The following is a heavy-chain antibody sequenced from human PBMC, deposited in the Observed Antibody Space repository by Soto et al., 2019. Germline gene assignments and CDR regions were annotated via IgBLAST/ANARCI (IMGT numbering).Heavy chain of an antibody. D-gene: IGHD3-16*01. CDR3: ASALGGGIKSV. Sequence: QVQLQESGPGLVKPSETLSLTCTVSGGGGVTSSDYWSLIRKHRGKVLEWLGYFFYRGTTNYDPSLRGRVNTSFYRSKNKGNLKLRSVTAADTALYYYASALGGGIKSVWGSWTTVTASS. J-gene: IGHJ6*04. CDR1: GGGGVTSSDY. V-gene: IGHV4-61*01. CDR2: FFYRGTT.